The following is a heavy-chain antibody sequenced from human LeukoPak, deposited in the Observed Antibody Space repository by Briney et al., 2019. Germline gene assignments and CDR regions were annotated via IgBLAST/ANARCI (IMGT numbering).Heavy chain of an antibody. CDR1: GYTFTSYD. Sequence: GASVKVSCKASGYTFTSYDINWVRQATGQGLEWMGWMNPNSGNTGYAQKFQGRVTITRNTSISTAYMELSSLRSEDTAVYYCARGPTGYWYFDLWGRGTLVTVSS. CDR2: MNPNSGNT. J-gene: IGHJ2*01. CDR3: ARGPTGYWYFDL. V-gene: IGHV1-8*03.